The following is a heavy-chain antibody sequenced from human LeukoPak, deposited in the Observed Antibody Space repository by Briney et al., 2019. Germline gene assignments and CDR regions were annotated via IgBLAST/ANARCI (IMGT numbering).Heavy chain of an antibody. Sequence: SETLSLTCTVSGGSISSDYWSCIRQPAGKGLEWIGRIYTSGSTNYNPSLKSRVTMSVDTSKNQFSLKLSSVTAADTAVYYCARNEYYDFWSGYSQAGWFDPWGQGTLVTVSS. CDR3: ARNEYYDFWSGYSQAGWFDP. V-gene: IGHV4-4*07. CDR2: IYTSGST. D-gene: IGHD3-3*01. CDR1: GGSISSDY. J-gene: IGHJ5*02.